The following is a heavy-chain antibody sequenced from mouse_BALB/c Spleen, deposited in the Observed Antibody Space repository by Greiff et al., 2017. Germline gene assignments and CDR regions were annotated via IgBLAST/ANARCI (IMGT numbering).Heavy chain of an antibody. CDR3: AREGRYGNYDYLDY. CDR1: GFSLTSYG. CDR2: IWAGGST. J-gene: IGHJ2*01. Sequence: QVQLKESGPGLVAPSQSLSITCTVSGFSLTSYGVHWVRQPPGKGLEWLGVIWAGGSTNYNSALMSRLSISKDNSKSQVFLKMNSLQTDDTAMYYCAREGRYGNYDYLDYWGQGTTLTVSS. V-gene: IGHV2-9*02. D-gene: IGHD2-10*02.